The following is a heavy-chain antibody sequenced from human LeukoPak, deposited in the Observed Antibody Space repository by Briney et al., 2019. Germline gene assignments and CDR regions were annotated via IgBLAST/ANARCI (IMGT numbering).Heavy chain of an antibody. J-gene: IGHJ4*02. CDR3: AKSSASGGSYGPDY. Sequence: PGRSLRLSCAASGFTFSSYGMHWVRQAPGKGLEWVAVISYDGSNKYYADSVKGRFTISRDNSKNTLYLQMNSLRAEDTAVYYCAKSSASGGSYGPDYWGQGTLVTVSS. CDR2: ISYDGSNK. D-gene: IGHD2-15*01. V-gene: IGHV3-30*18. CDR1: GFTFSSYG.